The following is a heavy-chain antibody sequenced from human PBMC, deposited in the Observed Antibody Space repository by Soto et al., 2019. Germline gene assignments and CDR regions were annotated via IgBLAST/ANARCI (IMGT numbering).Heavy chain of an antibody. CDR3: LILWWRLLGY. D-gene: IGHD2-21*02. V-gene: IGHV4-34*01. CDR2: INHSGST. J-gene: IGHJ4*02. Sequence: SVPQSLPCTVDGGYYRGYDWSWIRQPPGKGLEWIGEINHSGSTNYNPSLKSRVTISVDTSKNQFSLKLSSVTAADTAVYYCLILWWRLLGYWGQGTLVTVSS. CDR1: GGYYRGYD.